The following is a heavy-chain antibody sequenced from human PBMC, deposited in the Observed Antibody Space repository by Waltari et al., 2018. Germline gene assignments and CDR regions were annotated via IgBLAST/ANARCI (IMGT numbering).Heavy chain of an antibody. D-gene: IGHD6-19*01. CDR2: ISPSDSST. V-gene: IGHV5-10-1*03. J-gene: IGHJ4*02. Sequence: EVQLVQSGGEVKKPGESLRISCKGSGYIFTNYWISWVRQMPGKGLGWLGKISPSDSSTSYSPSFQGTVPISTARATDTTYLQWSSLRASDTAMYYCARHAFGGYGWYYFDLWGQGTLATVSS. CDR3: ARHAFGGYGWYYFDL. CDR1: GYIFTNYW.